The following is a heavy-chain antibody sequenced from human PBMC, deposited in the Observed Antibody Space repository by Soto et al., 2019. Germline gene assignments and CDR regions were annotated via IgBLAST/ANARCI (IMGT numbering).Heavy chain of an antibody. CDR2: VYHTGTT. D-gene: IGHD6-13*01. CDR1: GDSIRSSY. Sequence: SETLSLTCTVSGDSIRSSYWSWVRQPPGRGLEWIGYVYHTGTTNSNPSLKSRATISADTSKNLFSLKLISVTPADTAVYFCARDMSGGSSWYEFDSWGPGTLVTVSS. V-gene: IGHV4-59*01. CDR3: ARDMSGGSSWYEFDS. J-gene: IGHJ4*02.